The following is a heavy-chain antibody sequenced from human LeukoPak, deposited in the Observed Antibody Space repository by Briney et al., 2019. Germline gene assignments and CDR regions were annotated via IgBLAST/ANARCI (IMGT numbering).Heavy chain of an antibody. Sequence: GASVKVSCKASGYTFTGYYMHWVRRAPGQGLEWMGWINPNSGGTNYAQKFQGRVTMTRDTSISTAYMELSRLRSDDTAVYYCARDRGAAAGTGVDYWGQGTLVTVSS. V-gene: IGHV1-2*02. CDR2: INPNSGGT. CDR1: GYTFTGYY. J-gene: IGHJ4*02. CDR3: ARDRGAAAGTGVDY. D-gene: IGHD6-13*01.